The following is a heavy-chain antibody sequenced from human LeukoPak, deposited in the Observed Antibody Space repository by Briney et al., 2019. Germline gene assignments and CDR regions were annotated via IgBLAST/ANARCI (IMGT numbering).Heavy chain of an antibody. J-gene: IGHJ4*02. D-gene: IGHD3-22*01. CDR3: AREDSSGSPFCFEY. CDR1: GFTFSSYW. Sequence: GGSLRLSCAASGFTFSSYWMSWVRQAPGKGLEWVANIKQDGSEKYYVDSVKGRFTISRDNAKNSLYLQMNSLRAEDTAVYYCAREDSSGSPFCFEYWGQGTLVTVSS. CDR2: IKQDGSEK. V-gene: IGHV3-7*01.